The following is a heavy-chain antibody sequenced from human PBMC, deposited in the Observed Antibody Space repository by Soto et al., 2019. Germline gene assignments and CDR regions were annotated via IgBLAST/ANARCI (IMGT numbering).Heavy chain of an antibody. CDR1: GYSIGSGYY. J-gene: IGHJ6*02. V-gene: IGHV4-38-2*01. CDR2: IYHAGSV. CDR3: ARTFDYYGMDV. Sequence: KTSETLSLTCAVSGYSIGSGYYWAWIRQSSGKGLEWIGSIYHAGSVYYNPSLNGRVALSMDTSKNHFSLKLTSVTAADTAVYYCARTFDYYGMDVWGQGTTVTVS.